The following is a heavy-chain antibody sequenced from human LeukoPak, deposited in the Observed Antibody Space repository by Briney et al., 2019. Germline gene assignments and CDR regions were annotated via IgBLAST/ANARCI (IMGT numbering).Heavy chain of an antibody. Sequence: GGSLRLSCAASGFTFSSYSMNWVRQAPGKGLEWVSSISSSSSYIYYADSVKGRFTISRDNAKNSLYLQMNSLRAEDTAVYYCARDHLCGGGDCYSLPWGQGTLVTVSS. CDR1: GFTFSSYS. J-gene: IGHJ4*02. CDR3: ARDHLCGGGDCYSLP. CDR2: ISSSSSYI. D-gene: IGHD2-21*02. V-gene: IGHV3-21*01.